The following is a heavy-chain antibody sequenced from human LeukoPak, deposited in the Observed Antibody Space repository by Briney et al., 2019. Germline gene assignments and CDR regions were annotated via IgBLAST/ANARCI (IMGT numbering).Heavy chain of an antibody. Sequence: SETLSLTCAVYGESLSGYCWSWIRQTPGKGLEWIGDSTHDGSTNYNPSLKSRVTISVDTAKNQFSLKVSSVTAADTAVYYCARRPRNSGSYDGPSGLDYWGQGTLVTVSS. CDR2: STHDGST. CDR1: GESLSGYC. V-gene: IGHV4-34*01. D-gene: IGHD1-26*01. J-gene: IGHJ4*02. CDR3: ARRPRNSGSYDGPSGLDY.